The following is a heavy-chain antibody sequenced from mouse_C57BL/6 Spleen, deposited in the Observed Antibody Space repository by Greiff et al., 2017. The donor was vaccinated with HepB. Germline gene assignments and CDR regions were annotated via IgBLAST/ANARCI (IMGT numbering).Heavy chain of an antibody. CDR1: GFNIKDYY. D-gene: IGHD2-4*01. CDR3: ARFPSIYYDYPYFDY. CDR2: IDPEDGET. V-gene: IGHV14-2*01. Sequence: EVQGVESGAELVKPGASVKLSCTASGFNIKDYYMHWVKQRTEQGLEWIGRIDPEDGETKYAPKFQGKATITADTSSNTAYLQRSSLTSEDTAVYYCARFPSIYYDYPYFDYWGQGTTLTVSS. J-gene: IGHJ2*01.